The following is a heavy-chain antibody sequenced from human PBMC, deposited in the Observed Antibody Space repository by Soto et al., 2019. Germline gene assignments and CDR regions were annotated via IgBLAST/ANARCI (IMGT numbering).Heavy chain of an antibody. CDR1: GFTFSSYA. Sequence: WGSLRLSCAASGFTFSSYAMSWVRQAPWKGLEWVSAISGSGGSTYYADSVKGRFTISRDNSKNTLYLQMNSLRAEDTAVYYCAKEGLDMIVVVITEWGQGTLVTVSS. J-gene: IGHJ4*02. CDR2: ISGSGGST. V-gene: IGHV3-23*01. CDR3: AKEGLDMIVVVITE. D-gene: IGHD3-22*01.